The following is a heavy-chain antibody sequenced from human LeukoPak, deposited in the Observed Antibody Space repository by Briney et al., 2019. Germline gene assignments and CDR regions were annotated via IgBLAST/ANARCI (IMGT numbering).Heavy chain of an antibody. D-gene: IGHD4-23*01. Sequence: TSETLSLTCTVSGGSISSGSYYWGWIRQPPGKGLEWIGYIYYSGSTNYNPSLKSRVTISVDTSKNQFSLKLSSVTAADTAVYYCARDYGGTYWGQGTLVTVSS. CDR2: IYYSGST. CDR3: ARDYGGTY. J-gene: IGHJ4*02. CDR1: GGSISSGSYY. V-gene: IGHV4-61*01.